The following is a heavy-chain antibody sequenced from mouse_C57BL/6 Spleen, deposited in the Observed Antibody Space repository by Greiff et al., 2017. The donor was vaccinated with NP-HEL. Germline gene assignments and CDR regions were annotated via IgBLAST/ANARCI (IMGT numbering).Heavy chain of an antibody. CDR3: AKIKISYGYPWFAY. D-gene: IGHD2-2*01. CDR1: GYAFSSSW. V-gene: IGHV1-82*01. J-gene: IGHJ3*01. Sequence: VQLQQSGPELVKPGASVKISCKASGYAFSSSWMNWVKQRPGKGLEWIGRIYPGDGDNNYNGKFKGKATLTADKSSSTAYMQLSSLTSEDSAVYFCAKIKISYGYPWFAYWGQVTLVTVSA. CDR2: IYPGDGDN.